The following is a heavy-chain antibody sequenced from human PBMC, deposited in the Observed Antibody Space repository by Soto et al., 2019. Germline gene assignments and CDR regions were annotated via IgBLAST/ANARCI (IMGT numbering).Heavy chain of an antibody. V-gene: IGHV2-5*02. D-gene: IGHD5-12*01. Sequence: QITLKESGPTLVKPTQTLTLTCTFSGFSLSTSGVGVGWIRQPPGKALEWLALIYWDDDKRYSPSLKSRLTIXQAXSKNQVVLTMTNMDPVDTATYYCAHRPDIVAHFDYWGQGTLVTVSS. J-gene: IGHJ4*02. CDR3: AHRPDIVAHFDY. CDR1: GFSLSTSGVG. CDR2: IYWDDDK.